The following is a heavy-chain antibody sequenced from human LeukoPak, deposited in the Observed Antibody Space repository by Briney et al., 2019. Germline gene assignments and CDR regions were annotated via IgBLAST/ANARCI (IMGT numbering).Heavy chain of an antibody. CDR3: ASGYCGGDCYYGF. J-gene: IGHJ4*02. Sequence: ASVKVSCTASGYTFTSYSISWVRQAPGQGLEWMGWISAYNTNTNYAQNLQGRVTMTTDTFTSTAYMELRSLRSDDTAVYYCASGYCGGDCYYGFWGQGALVTVSS. V-gene: IGHV1-18*01. CDR2: ISAYNTNT. CDR1: GYTFTSYS. D-gene: IGHD2-21*02.